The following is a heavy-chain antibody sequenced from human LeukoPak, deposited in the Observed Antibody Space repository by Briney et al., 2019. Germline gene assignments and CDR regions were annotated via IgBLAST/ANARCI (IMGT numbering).Heavy chain of an antibody. J-gene: IGHJ4*02. CDR2: ISGHNGVT. CDR3: ARDRSFYYDSSGYYSGY. Sequence: GGSLRLSCAASGFTFSSYAMSWVRQAPGQGLEWMGWISGHNGVTNYAYEFQDRATMTTDTSTSTAYMELRSLRSDDTAFYYCARDRSFYYDSSGYYSGYWGQGTLVTVSS. D-gene: IGHD3-22*01. CDR1: GFTFSSYA. V-gene: IGHV1-18*01.